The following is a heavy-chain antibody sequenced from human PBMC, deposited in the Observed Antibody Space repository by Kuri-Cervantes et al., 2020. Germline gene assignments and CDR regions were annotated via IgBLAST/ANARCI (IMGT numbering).Heavy chain of an antibody. V-gene: IGHV4-4*02. CDR2: IYHSGST. D-gene: IGHD2-15*01. CDR3: ARGFNGEVVVVAASSPGPSKSNYYGMDV. J-gene: IGHJ6*02. CDR1: GGSISSTNW. Sequence: SETLSLTCAVSGGSISSTNWWNWVRQPPGKGLEWIGEIYHSGSTNYNPSLKSRVTISVDTSKNQFSLKLSSVTAADTAVYYCARGFNGEVVVVAASSPGPSKSNYYGMDVWGQGTTVTVSS.